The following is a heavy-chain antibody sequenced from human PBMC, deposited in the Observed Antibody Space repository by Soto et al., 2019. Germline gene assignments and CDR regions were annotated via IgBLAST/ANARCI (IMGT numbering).Heavy chain of an antibody. V-gene: IGHV3-9*01. CDR2: ISLNSGSI. Sequence: EVQLVESGGGLVQPGRSLRLSCAASGFTFDDYAMHWVRQAPGKGLEWVSGISLNSGSIGYADSVKGRFTISRDNAKNSLYLQMNSLRAEDTALYYCAKATGSDYYYYYMDVWGKGTTVTVSS. CDR3: AKATGSDYYYYYMDV. J-gene: IGHJ6*03. CDR1: GFTFDDYA.